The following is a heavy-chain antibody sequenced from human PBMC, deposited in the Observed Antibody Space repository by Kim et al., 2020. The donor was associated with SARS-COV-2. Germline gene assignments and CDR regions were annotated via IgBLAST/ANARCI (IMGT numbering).Heavy chain of an antibody. CDR1: GFTFSSYG. D-gene: IGHD6-13*01. CDR3: ARTPKYSSSWYYYYGMDV. CDR2: ISYDGSNK. Sequence: GGSLRLSCAASGFTFSSYGMHWVRQAPGKGLEWVAVISYDGSNKYYADSVKGRFTISRDNSKNTLYLQMNSLRAEDTAVYYCARTPKYSSSWYYYYGMDV. V-gene: IGHV3-33*05. J-gene: IGHJ6*01.